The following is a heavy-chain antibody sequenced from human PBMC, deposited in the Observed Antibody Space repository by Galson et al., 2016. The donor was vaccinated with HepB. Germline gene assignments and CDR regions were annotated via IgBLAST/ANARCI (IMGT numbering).Heavy chain of an antibody. V-gene: IGHV1-18*01. J-gene: IGHJ4*02. CDR3: ATTRWLQHYFDY. CDR2: ISGFNGNI. D-gene: IGHD5-24*01. CDR1: GYTFTSKG. Sequence: SVKVSCKASGYTFTSKGIAWVRLAPGQGLEWLGWISGFNGNINYAQKFQGRVTMTTDTSTSTAYKELRGLRSDDTAVYYCATTRWLQHYFDYWGQGTLVTVSS.